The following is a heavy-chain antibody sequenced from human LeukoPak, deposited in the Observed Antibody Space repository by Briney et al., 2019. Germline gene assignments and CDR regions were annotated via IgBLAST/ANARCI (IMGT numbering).Heavy chain of an antibody. CDR3: ARDRAMVRGVITAHSGHNAFDI. CDR2: ISRSSTYI. Sequence: GGSLRLSCAASGFTFSSYSMNWVRQAPGKGLEWVSSISRSSTYIYYADSVKGRFTISRDNAKNSLHLQMNSLRAEDTAVYYCARDRAMVRGVITAHSGHNAFDIWGQGTMVTVSS. D-gene: IGHD3-10*01. V-gene: IGHV3-21*01. CDR1: GFTFSSYS. J-gene: IGHJ3*02.